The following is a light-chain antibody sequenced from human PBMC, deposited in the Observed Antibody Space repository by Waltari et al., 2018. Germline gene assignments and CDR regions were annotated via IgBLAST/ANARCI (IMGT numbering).Light chain of an antibody. J-gene: IGLJ2*01. CDR2: EDS. CDR3: YSTDSSGRV. Sequence: SYELTQPPSVSVSPGQTARITCPGAALPKKYAYWYQQKSGQAPVLVIYEDSKRPSGIPERFSGSSSGTMATLTISGAQVEDEADYYCYSTDSSGRVFGGGTKLTVL. V-gene: IGLV3-10*01. CDR1: ALPKKY.